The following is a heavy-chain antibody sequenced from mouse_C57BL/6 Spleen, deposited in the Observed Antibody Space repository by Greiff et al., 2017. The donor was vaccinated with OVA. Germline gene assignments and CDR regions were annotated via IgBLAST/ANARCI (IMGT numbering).Heavy chain of an antibody. CDR3: ARGGVRATPFDY. CDR2: IDPSDSYT. J-gene: IGHJ2*01. Sequence: QVQLQQPGAELVMPGASVKLSCKASGYTFTSYWMHWVKQRPGQGLEWIGEIDPSDSYTNYNQKFTGKSTLTVDKSSSTAYMQLSSLTSEDSAVYSCARGGVRATPFDYWGQGTTLTVSS. D-gene: IGHD1-1*01. CDR1: GYTFTSYW. V-gene: IGHV1-69*01.